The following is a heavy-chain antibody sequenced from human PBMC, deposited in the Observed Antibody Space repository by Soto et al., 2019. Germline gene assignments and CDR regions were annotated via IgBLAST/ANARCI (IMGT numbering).Heavy chain of an antibody. J-gene: IGHJ4*02. CDR3: AKDRWGDFGDLNLPGY. V-gene: IGHV3-30*18. CDR1: GFTFSSFG. D-gene: IGHD4-17*01. Sequence: QVLLVESGGGVVQPGRSLRISCAVSGFTFSSFGMHWVRQAPGKGLEWVAVISADGSSKHYADSLKGRFTISRDNSNNTLYLQMDRLGPEDTAVYYCAKDRWGDFGDLNLPGYWGQGTLVTVSS. CDR2: ISADGSSK.